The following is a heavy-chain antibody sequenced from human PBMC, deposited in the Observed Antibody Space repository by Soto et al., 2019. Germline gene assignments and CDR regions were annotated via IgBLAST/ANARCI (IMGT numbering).Heavy chain of an antibody. D-gene: IGHD2-8*01. Sequence: SETLSLTCTVSGDSIRSSSDYWGWIRQPPGKGLEWIGSIYYSGSTFYNPSLKSRVTISVDTSRNQFYLKLSSVTAADTAMYYCARNGDCTRPGCIVGWFDPWGPGTLVTVSS. V-gene: IGHV4-39*07. CDR2: IYYSGST. J-gene: IGHJ5*02. CDR3: ARNGDCTRPGCIVGWFDP. CDR1: GDSIRSSSDY.